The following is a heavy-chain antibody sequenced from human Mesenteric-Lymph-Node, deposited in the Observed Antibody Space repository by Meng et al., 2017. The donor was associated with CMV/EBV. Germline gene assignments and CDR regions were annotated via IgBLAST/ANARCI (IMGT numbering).Heavy chain of an antibody. CDR1: YTFTSYA. CDR2: INTNTGSP. CDR3: AREGQYYYGSGSYLGY. J-gene: IGHJ4*02. Sequence: YTFTSYAMNWGRQATGQGLEWMGWINTNTGSPTYAKGFTGRFVFSLDTSVSTAYLQISSLKAEDTAVYYCAREGQYYYGSGSYLGYWGQGTLVTVSS. V-gene: IGHV7-4-1*02. D-gene: IGHD3-10*01.